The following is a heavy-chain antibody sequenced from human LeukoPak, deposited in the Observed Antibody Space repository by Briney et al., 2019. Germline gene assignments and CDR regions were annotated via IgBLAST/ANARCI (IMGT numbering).Heavy chain of an antibody. CDR3: TRAYYSGRYYADY. D-gene: IGHD1-26*01. CDR1: GFTFSDHY. J-gene: IGHJ4*02. Sequence: GGSLRLSCAASGFTFSDHYMDWVRQAPGKGLEWVGRTRDKAHSYSTEYAASVKGRFTISGDDSKTSLFLQMNSLKIEDTAVYYCTRAYYSGRYYADYWGQGTLVTVSS. V-gene: IGHV3-72*01. CDR2: TRDKAHSYST.